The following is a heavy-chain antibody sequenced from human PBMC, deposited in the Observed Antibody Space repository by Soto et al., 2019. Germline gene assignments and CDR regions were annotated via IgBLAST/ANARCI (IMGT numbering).Heavy chain of an antibody. D-gene: IGHD2-2*01. Sequence: GASVKVSCKASGYTFTSYAMHWVRQAPGQRLEWMGWINAGNGNTKYSQKFQGRVTITRDTSASTAYMELSRLRSDDTAVYYCARGYCSSTSCYAGERDYYYYYMDVWGKGTTVTVSS. J-gene: IGHJ6*03. CDR1: GYTFTSYA. CDR2: INAGNGNT. V-gene: IGHV1-3*01. CDR3: ARGYCSSTSCYAGERDYYYYYMDV.